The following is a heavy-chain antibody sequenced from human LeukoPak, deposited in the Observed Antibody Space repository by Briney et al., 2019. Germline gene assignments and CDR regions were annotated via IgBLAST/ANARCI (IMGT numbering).Heavy chain of an antibody. CDR1: GGSISSSSYY. Sequence: SETLSLTCTVSGGSISSSSYYWGWIRQPPGKGLEWIGSIYYSGSTYYNPSLKSRVTISVDTSKNRFSLNLTSVTAADTAVYYCASGWLRYYYFDNWGQGALVTVSS. CDR2: IYYSGST. D-gene: IGHD5-12*01. J-gene: IGHJ4*02. CDR3: ASGWLRYYYFDN. V-gene: IGHV4-39*07.